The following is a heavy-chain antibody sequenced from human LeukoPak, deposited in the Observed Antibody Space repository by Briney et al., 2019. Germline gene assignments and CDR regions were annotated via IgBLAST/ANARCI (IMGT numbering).Heavy chain of an antibody. Sequence: SETLSLTCTVSGGSISNNNCYWGWVRQPPGKGLEWIGSVYYTGKTYYNPSLMSRATTSVDTSKNQFSLKLSSVTAADTAVYYCARRCGDFDYWGQGILVTVSS. V-gene: IGHV4-39*01. CDR1: GGSISNNNCY. CDR3: ARRCGDFDY. J-gene: IGHJ4*02. CDR2: VYYTGKT. D-gene: IGHD2-15*01.